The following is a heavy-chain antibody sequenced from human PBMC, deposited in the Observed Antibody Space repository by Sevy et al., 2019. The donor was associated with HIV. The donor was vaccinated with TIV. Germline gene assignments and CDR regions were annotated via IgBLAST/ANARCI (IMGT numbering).Heavy chain of an antibody. V-gene: IGHV3-30-3*01. CDR2: ISYDGSSH. Sequence: RGSLRLSCAASGLTFSSHAMHWVRQAPGKGLEWVAVISYDGSSHYYADSVKGRFTISRDNSKNTLFLQMNSLRLEDTAFYYCARDAGYSTDWYPSDYWGQGTLVTVSS. CDR1: GLTFSSHA. J-gene: IGHJ4*02. D-gene: IGHD6-19*01. CDR3: ARDAGYSTDWYPSDY.